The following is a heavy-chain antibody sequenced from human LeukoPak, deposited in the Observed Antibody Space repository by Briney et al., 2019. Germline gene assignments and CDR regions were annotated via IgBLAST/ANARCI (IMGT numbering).Heavy chain of an antibody. J-gene: IGHJ4*02. V-gene: IGHV1-2*02. D-gene: IGHD1-26*01. CDR2: INPNSGGT. CDR1: GYTFTGYY. CDR3: ARVRDWDLLRYFDS. Sequence: ASVKVSCKASGYTFTGYYIHWVRQAPGQGLEWMGWINPNSGGTNYAQKFQGRVTMTRDTSISTAYMELSRLRSDDTAVYYCARVRDWDLLRYFDSWGQGTLVTVSS.